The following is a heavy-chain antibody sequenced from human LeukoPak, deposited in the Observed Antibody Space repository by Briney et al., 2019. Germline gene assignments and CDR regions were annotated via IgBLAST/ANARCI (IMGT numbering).Heavy chain of an antibody. CDR2: IGGSGDST. CDR1: GFTFSNYA. CDR3: ATGILTGYSGYSDH. Sequence: GGSLRLSCAASGFTFSNYAMSWVRQAPGKGLEWVSVIGGSGDSTYYADSVKGRFTISRDNSKNTLYLQMNSLRAEDTAVYYCATGILTGYSGYSDHWGQRTLVTVSS. J-gene: IGHJ4*02. D-gene: IGHD3-9*01. V-gene: IGHV3-23*01.